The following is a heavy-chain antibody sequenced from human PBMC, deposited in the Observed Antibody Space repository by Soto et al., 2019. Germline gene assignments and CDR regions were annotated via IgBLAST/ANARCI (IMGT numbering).Heavy chain of an antibody. Sequence: ASVKVSCKASGYRFTNHGISWVRQAPGQGLEWMGWISGNDGKTNYAQKLQGRVSMTTDTSTSTAYMELRSLRSDDTAVYYCAREVITTGWFDPWGQGTLVTVSS. J-gene: IGHJ5*02. CDR2: ISGNDGKT. V-gene: IGHV1-18*01. D-gene: IGHD3-22*01. CDR1: GYRFTNHG. CDR3: AREVITTGWFDP.